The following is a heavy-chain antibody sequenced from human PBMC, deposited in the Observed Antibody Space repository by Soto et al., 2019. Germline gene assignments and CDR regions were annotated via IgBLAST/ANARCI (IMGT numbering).Heavy chain of an antibody. J-gene: IGHJ4*02. V-gene: IGHV3-21*01. CDR1: GFTFSSYS. D-gene: IGHD3-3*01. CDR2: ISSSSSYI. Sequence: EVQLVESGGGLVKPGGSLRLSCAASGFTFSSYSMNWVRQAPGKGLEWVSSISSSSSYIYYADSVKGRFTISRDNAKNSLYLQMNSPRAEDTAVYYCARDRRVYDFWSGYYGDWGQGTLVTVSS. CDR3: ARDRRVYDFWSGYYGD.